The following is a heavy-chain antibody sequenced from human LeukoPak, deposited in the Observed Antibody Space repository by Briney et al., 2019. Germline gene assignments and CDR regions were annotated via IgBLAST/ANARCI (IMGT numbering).Heavy chain of an antibody. D-gene: IGHD6-13*01. Sequence: ASVKLSCKASGYTFTTYYIHWVRQAPGQGLEWMGIINPTGGSTTYAQKFQGRVTMTRDTSTSTVFMEVNGLRSEDTAVYYCALYSSTWYWGQGTLVTVSS. V-gene: IGHV1-46*01. J-gene: IGHJ4*02. CDR1: GYTFTTYY. CDR3: ALYSSTWY. CDR2: INPTGGST.